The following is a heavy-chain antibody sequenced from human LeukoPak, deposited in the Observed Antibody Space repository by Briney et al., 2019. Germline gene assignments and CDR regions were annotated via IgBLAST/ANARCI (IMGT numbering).Heavy chain of an antibody. CDR2: INHSGST. D-gene: IGHD5/OR15-5a*01. J-gene: IGHJ4*02. V-gene: IGHV4-34*01. CDR1: GGSFSGYY. Sequence: SETLSLTCAVYGGSFSGYYWSWIREPPGKGLEWIGEINHSGSTNYNPSLKSRVTISIDTSKNQFSLRLTSVTAADTAVYFCATLVSTRYYFDYWGQGTLVTVSS. CDR3: ATLVSTRYYFDY.